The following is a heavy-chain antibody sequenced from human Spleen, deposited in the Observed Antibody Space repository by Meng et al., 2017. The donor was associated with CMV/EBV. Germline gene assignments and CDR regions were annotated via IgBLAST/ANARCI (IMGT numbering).Heavy chain of an antibody. D-gene: IGHD3-9*01. CDR2: ISSSGSTI. Sequence: GGSLRLSCAASGFTFSSYEMNWVRQAPGKGLEWVSYISSSGSTIYYADSVKGRFTISRDNAKNSLYLQMNSLRVEDTALYHCVRVGPGPGGAFDLWGQGTTVTVSS. V-gene: IGHV3-48*03. J-gene: IGHJ6*02. CDR3: VRVGPGPGGAFDL. CDR1: GFTFSSYE.